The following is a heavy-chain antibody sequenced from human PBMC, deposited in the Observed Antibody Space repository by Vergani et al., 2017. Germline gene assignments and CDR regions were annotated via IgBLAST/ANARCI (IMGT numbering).Heavy chain of an antibody. J-gene: IGHJ4*02. CDR2: ISSSSSYI. CDR1: GFTFSSYS. CDR3: ARDPPGRLPHFDY. V-gene: IGHV3-21*01. D-gene: IGHD2-21*01. Sequence: EVQLLESGGGLVQPGGSLRLSCAASGFTFSSYSMNWVRQAPGKGLEWVSSISSSSSYIYYAASVKGRFTISRDNAKNSLYLQMNSLRAEDTAVYYCARDPPGRLPHFDYWGQGTLVTVSS.